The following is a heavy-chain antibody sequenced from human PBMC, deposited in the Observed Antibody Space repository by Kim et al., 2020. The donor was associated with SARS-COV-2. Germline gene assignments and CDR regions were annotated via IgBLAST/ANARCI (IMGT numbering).Heavy chain of an antibody. V-gene: IGHV3-11*01. CDR3: ARGPREDFWSGYYPHGMDV. D-gene: IGHD3-3*01. Sequence: GGSLRLSCAASGFTFSDYYMSWIRQAPGKGLEWVSYISSSGSTIYYADSVKGRFTISRDNAKNSLYLQMNSLRAEDTAVYYCARGPREDFWSGYYPHGMDVWGQGTTVTVSS. J-gene: IGHJ6*02. CDR1: GFTFSDYY. CDR2: ISSSGSTI.